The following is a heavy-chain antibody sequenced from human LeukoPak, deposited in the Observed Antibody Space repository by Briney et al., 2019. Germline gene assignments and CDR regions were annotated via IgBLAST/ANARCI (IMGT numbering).Heavy chain of an antibody. D-gene: IGHD3-3*01. Sequence: PSQTLSLTCTVSGGSISSGSYYWSWIRQPAGKGLEWIGRIYTSGSTNYNPSLKSRVTISVDTSKNQFSLKLSSVTAADTAVYYCARETTEYYDFWSGYSYFDYWGQGTLVTVSS. CDR2: IYTSGST. J-gene: IGHJ4*02. CDR1: GGSISSGSYY. V-gene: IGHV4-61*02. CDR3: ARETTEYYDFWSGYSYFDY.